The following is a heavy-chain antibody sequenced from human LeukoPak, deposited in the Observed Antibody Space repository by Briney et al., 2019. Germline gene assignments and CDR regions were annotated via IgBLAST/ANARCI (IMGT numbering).Heavy chain of an antibody. V-gene: IGHV4-34*01. D-gene: IGHD2-2*01. J-gene: IGHJ4*02. CDR3: AAAAMSSRIDY. CDR2: INHSGST. CDR1: GGSFSGYY. Sequence: SETLSLTCAVYGGSFSGYYWSWIRQPPGKGLEWIGEINHSGSTNYNPPLKSRVTISVDTSKNQFSLKLSSVTAADTAVYYCAAAAMSSRIDYWGQGTLVTVSS.